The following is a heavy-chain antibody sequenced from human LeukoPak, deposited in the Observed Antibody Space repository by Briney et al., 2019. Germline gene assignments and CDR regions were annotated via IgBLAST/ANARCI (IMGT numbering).Heavy chain of an antibody. V-gene: IGHV4-4*02. Sequence: SGTLSLTCAVSGGSISSSNWWSWVRQPPGKGLEWIGEIYHSGSANYNPSLKGRVTISVDKSKNQFSLRLSSVTAADTAVYYCASAGHDGIGYKVCWGQGTLVTVSS. CDR1: GGSISSSNW. CDR3: ASAGHDGIGYKVC. D-gene: IGHD3-22*01. J-gene: IGHJ4*02. CDR2: IYHSGSA.